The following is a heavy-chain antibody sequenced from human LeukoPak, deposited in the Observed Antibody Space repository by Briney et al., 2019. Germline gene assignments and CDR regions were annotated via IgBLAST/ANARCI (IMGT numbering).Heavy chain of an antibody. J-gene: IGHJ5*02. CDR1: GGTFSSYA. D-gene: IGHD5-18*01. CDR2: IIPILGIA. V-gene: IGHV1-69*04. Sequence: GASVKVSCKASGGTFSSYAISWVRQAPGQGLEWMGRIIPILGIANYAQKFQGRVTITADKSTSTAYMELSSLRSEDTAVYYCARGYSYGYRSGWFDPWGQGTLVTVSS. CDR3: ARGYSYGYRSGWFDP.